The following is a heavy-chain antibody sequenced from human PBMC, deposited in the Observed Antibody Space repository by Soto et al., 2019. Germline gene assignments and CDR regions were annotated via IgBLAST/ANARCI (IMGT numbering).Heavy chain of an antibody. CDR1: GFTFSSYG. V-gene: IGHV3-33*01. J-gene: IGHJ6*02. D-gene: IGHD2-2*02. Sequence: GSLRLSCAASGFTFSSYGMHWVRQAPGKGLEWVAVIWYDGSNKYYADSVKGRFTISRDNSKNTLYLQMNSLRAEDTAVYYCARDRIVVPAAIHHYYYYGMDVWGQGTTVTVSS. CDR2: IWYDGSNK. CDR3: ARDRIVVPAAIHHYYYYGMDV.